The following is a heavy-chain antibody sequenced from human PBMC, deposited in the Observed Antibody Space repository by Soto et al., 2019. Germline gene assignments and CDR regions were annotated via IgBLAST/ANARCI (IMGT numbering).Heavy chain of an antibody. CDR3: TPYYRWLVNYGMDV. CDR1: GFTFSNAW. Sequence: EVQLVESGGGLVKPGGSLRLSCAASGFTFSNAWMNWVRQAPGKGLEWVGRIKSKTDGGTTDYAAPVKGRFTISRDDSTNTLYLQMNSLKTEDTAVYYWTPYYRWLVNYGMDVWGQGTTVTVSS. V-gene: IGHV3-15*07. D-gene: IGHD6-19*01. CDR2: IKSKTDGGTT. J-gene: IGHJ6*02.